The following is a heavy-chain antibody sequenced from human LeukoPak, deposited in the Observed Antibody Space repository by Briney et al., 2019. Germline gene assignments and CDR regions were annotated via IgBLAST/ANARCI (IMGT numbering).Heavy chain of an antibody. CDR2: IYGAEST. V-gene: IGHV3-53*01. CDR1: GFNFSDSR. J-gene: IGHJ4*02. Sequence: GGSLRLSCVTSGFNFSDSRMTWVRQAPGKGLEWVSSIYGAESTNYADSVKGRFTISRDNSKNTLYLQMSSLRVEDTAVYYCATRYNYYYLGYWGQGTLVTVSS. CDR3: ATRYNYYYLGY. D-gene: IGHD5-18*01.